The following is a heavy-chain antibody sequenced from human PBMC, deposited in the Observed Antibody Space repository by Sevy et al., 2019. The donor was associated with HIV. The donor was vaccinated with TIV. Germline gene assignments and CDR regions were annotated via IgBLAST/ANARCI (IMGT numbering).Heavy chain of an antibody. CDR1: GGSISSSSYY. D-gene: IGHD6-19*01. J-gene: IGHJ4*02. CDR3: ARRVAGIFDY. V-gene: IGHV4-39*01. CDR2: IYYSGST. Sequence: SETLSLTCTVSGGSISSSSYYWGWIRQPPGKGLEWIGSIYYSGSTYYNPSLKSPVTISVDTSKNQFSLKLSSVTAADTAVYYCARRVAGIFDYWGQGTLVTVSS.